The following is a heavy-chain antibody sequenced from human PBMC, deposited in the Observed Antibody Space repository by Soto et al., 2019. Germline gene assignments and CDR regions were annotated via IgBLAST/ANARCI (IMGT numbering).Heavy chain of an antibody. CDR2: IYYSGST. D-gene: IGHD2-2*01. V-gene: IGHV4-39*01. J-gene: IGHJ4*02. CDR1: GGSISSSSYY. CDR3: ARRTTDGVVVPAAPGGFDY. Sequence: QLQLQESGPGLVKPSETLSLTCTVSGGSISSSSYYWGWIRQPPGKGLEWIGSIYYSGSTYYNPSLKSRVPISVDTAKNQFSLKRSSVTAADTAVYYCARRTTDGVVVPAAPGGFDYWCQGTLVTVSS.